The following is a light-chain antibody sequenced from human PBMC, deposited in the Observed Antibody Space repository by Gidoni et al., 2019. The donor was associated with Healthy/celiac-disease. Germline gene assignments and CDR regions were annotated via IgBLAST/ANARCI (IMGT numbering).Light chain of an antibody. Sequence: DSQMTQSPSSLSASVGDRVTITCRASQSISSYLYWYQQKPGKAPKLLIYAASSLQSGVPSRFSGSGSGTDFTLTISSLQPEDFATYYCQQSYSTLLTFGQGTKVEIK. J-gene: IGKJ1*01. V-gene: IGKV1-39*01. CDR2: AAS. CDR1: QSISSY. CDR3: QQSYSTLLT.